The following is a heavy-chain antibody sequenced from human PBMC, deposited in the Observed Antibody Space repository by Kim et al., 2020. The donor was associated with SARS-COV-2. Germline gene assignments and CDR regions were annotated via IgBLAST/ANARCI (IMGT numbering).Heavy chain of an antibody. Sequence: GGSLRLSCAASGFTFSSYAMSWVRQAPGKGLEWVSAISGSGGSTYYADSVKGRFTISRDNSKNTLYLQMNSLRAEDTAVYYCAATAAAGIFSSFNYFDYWGQGTLVTVSS. CDR2: ISGSGGST. D-gene: IGHD6-13*01. CDR3: AATAAAGIFSSFNYFDY. J-gene: IGHJ4*02. CDR1: GFTFSSYA. V-gene: IGHV3-23*01.